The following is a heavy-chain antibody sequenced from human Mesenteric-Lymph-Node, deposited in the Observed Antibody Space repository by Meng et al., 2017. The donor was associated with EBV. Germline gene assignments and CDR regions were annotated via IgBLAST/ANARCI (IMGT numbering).Heavy chain of an antibody. D-gene: IGHD4-11*01. CDR1: GGSISSSSYY. Sequence: HLQLQESGPGLVKPSETLSLTCTVSGGSISSSSYYWGWIRQPPGKGLEWIGSIYYSGSTYYNPSLKSRVTIFVDTSKNQLSLKLTSVTAADTAVYYCARHGYSNYLNWFDSWGQGTLVTVSS. V-gene: IGHV4-39*01. J-gene: IGHJ5*01. CDR2: IYYSGST. CDR3: ARHGYSNYLNWFDS.